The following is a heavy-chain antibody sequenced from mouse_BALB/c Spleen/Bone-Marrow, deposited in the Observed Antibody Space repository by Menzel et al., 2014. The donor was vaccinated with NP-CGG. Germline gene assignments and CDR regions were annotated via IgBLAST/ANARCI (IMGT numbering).Heavy chain of an antibody. Sequence: EADGVDFSGFWMGWVRQAPGKGLEWIGEINPDSSTINYTPSLKDRFIISRDNAKNTLYLQMSKVRSEDTALYYCARLGYYGGFAYWGQGTLVTVSA. CDR1: GVDFSGFW. CDR2: INPDSSTI. V-gene: IGHV4-1*02. D-gene: IGHD2-3*01. J-gene: IGHJ3*01. CDR3: ARLGYYGGFAY.